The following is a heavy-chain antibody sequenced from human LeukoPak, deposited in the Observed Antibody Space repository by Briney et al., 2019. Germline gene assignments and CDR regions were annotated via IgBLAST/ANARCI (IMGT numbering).Heavy chain of an antibody. CDR1: GYTFTSYY. V-gene: IGHV1-46*01. CDR3: ARGVITTTLYYMDV. D-gene: IGHD3-10*01. J-gene: IGHJ6*03. Sequence: ASLKVSCKASGYTFTSYYMHWVRQAPGQGLEWMGIINPSGGSTSYAQKFQGRVTMTRDMSTSTVYMELRSLRSEDTVVYYCARGVITTTLYYMDVWGKGTTVTVSS. CDR2: INPSGGST.